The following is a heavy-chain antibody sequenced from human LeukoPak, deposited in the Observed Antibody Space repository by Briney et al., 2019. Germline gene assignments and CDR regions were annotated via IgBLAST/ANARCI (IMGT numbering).Heavy chain of an antibody. Sequence: SETLSLTCTVSGGSISSYYWSWIRQPAGKGLEWIGRIDTSGNTNYKPSLKSRVTMSVDTSKNQFSLKLSSVTAADTAVYYCARAYCSGVTCYHSRGWFDPWGQGTLVTVSS. CDR3: ARAYCSGVTCYHSRGWFDP. CDR1: GGSISSYY. D-gene: IGHD2-15*01. V-gene: IGHV4-4*07. CDR2: IDTSGNT. J-gene: IGHJ5*02.